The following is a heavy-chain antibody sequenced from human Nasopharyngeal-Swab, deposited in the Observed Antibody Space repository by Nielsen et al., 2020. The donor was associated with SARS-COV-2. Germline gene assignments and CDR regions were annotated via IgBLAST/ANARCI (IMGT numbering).Heavy chain of an antibody. Sequence: WVGQAPGQGLEWMGWINTNTGNPTYAQGFTGRFVFSLDTSVSTAYLQISSIKAEDTAVYYCARDYDILTGYYYYYYGMDVWGQGTTVTVSS. J-gene: IGHJ6*02. D-gene: IGHD3-9*01. CDR2: INTNTGNP. CDR3: ARDYDILTGYYYYYYGMDV. V-gene: IGHV7-4-1*02.